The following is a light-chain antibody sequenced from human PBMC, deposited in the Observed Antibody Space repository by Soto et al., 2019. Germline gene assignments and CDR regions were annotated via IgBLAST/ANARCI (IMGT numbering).Light chain of an antibody. Sequence: EIVLTQSPATLSLSPGERATLSCRASQSITTYLAWYQHKPGQAPRLLIYDASNRATGIPPRFSGSGSGTDFTLTINSLEPEDFAVYYCQQRDYWPLTFGGGTKVEIK. J-gene: IGKJ4*02. CDR2: DAS. V-gene: IGKV3-11*01. CDR1: QSITTY. CDR3: QQRDYWPLT.